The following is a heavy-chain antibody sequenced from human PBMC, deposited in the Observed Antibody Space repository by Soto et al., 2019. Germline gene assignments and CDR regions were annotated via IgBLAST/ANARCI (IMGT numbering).Heavy chain of an antibody. CDR2: ISGSGGST. V-gene: IGHV3-23*01. J-gene: IGHJ1*01. D-gene: IGHD6-19*01. CDR1: GFTFSSYA. Sequence: GGSLRLSCAASGFTFSSYAMSWVRQAPGKGLEWVSAISGSGGSTYYADSVKGRFTISRDNSKNTLYLQMNSLIAEDTAVYYCAKGGSGGPEYFQHWGQGTLVTVSS. CDR3: AKGGSGGPEYFQH.